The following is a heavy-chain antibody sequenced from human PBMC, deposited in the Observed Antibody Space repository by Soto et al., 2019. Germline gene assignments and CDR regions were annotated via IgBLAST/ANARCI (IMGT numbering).Heavy chain of an antibody. J-gene: IGHJ4*02. D-gene: IGHD1-26*01. Sequence: GGSLRLSCAASGITLSSYAMSWVRQAPGKGPEWVSGISASGGSTSYADSVKGRFTISRDNSKNTLSLQMNSLRADDTAVYHCAKGQNSGTYRFYFDYWGQGALVTVSS. V-gene: IGHV3-23*01. CDR1: GITLSSYA. CDR2: ISASGGST. CDR3: AKGQNSGTYRFYFDY.